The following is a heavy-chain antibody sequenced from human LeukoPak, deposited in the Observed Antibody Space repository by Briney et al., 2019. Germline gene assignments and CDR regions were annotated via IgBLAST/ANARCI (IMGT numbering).Heavy chain of an antibody. CDR3: ASLVVPAAMAQGRRAFDI. J-gene: IGHJ3*02. CDR1: GFTFSSYA. CDR2: ISYDGSNK. Sequence: GGSLRLSCAASGFTFSSYAMHWVRQAPGKGLEWVAVISYDGSNKYYADSVKGRFTISRDNSKNTLYLQMSSLRAEDTAVYYCASLVVPAAMAQGRRAFDIRGQGTMVTVSS. D-gene: IGHD2-2*01. V-gene: IGHV3-30-3*01.